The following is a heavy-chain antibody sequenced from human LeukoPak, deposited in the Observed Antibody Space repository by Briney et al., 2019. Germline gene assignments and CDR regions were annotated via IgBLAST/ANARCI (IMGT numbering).Heavy chain of an antibody. CDR1: GFTFSSFG. J-gene: IGHJ4*02. D-gene: IGHD6-13*01. CDR2: ISYDGSNK. V-gene: IGHV3-30*18. Sequence: GGSLRLSCAASGFTFSSFGMHWVRQAPGKGLEWVAVISYDGSNKYYADSVKGRFTIFRDNSKNTLYLQMNSLRVEDTAVYYCAKRMGPSIAAADLDYWGQGTLVTVSS. CDR3: AKRMGPSIAAADLDY.